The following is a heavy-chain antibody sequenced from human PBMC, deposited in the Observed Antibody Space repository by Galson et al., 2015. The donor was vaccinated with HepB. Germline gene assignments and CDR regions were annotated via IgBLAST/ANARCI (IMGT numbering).Heavy chain of an antibody. J-gene: IGHJ4*02. CDR1: GFTFSSYG. V-gene: IGHV3-30*18. CDR3: AKDLGGYDSGIDY. CDR2: ISYDGSNK. Sequence: SLRLSCAASGFTFSSYGMHWVRQAPGKGLEWVAVISYDGSNKYYADSVKGRFTISRDNSKNTLYLQMNSLRAEDTAVYYCAKDLGGYDSGIDYWGQGTLVTVSS. D-gene: IGHD5-12*01.